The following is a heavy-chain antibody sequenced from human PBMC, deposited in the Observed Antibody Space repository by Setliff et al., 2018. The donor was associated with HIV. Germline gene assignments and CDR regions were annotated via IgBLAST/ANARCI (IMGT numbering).Heavy chain of an antibody. CDR1: GGSISSGSYY. J-gene: IGHJ4*02. V-gene: IGHV4-61*02. D-gene: IGHD3-16*01. CDR3: ARDRGSNYFDY. Sequence: PSETLSLTCTVSGGSISSGSYYWSWIRQPAGKGLEWIGRIHASGSTNYNPSLKSRVTISVDTSKNQFSLKLNSVTAADTAVYYCARDRGSNYFDYWGQGTQVTV. CDR2: IHASGST.